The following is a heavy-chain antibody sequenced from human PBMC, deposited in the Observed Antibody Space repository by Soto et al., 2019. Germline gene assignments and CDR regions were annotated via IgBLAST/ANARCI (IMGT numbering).Heavy chain of an antibody. V-gene: IGHV3-48*02. CDR2: ISSSSSFI. Sequence: PGGSLRLSCAASGFTFSSYNMNWVRQAPGKGLEWLSYISSSSSFIYFADSVKGRFTISRDNAKNSLSLQVNSLRDEDTAVYYCARDSVYYGMDVWGQGTTVNV. D-gene: IGHD3-10*01. CDR3: ARDSVYYGMDV. CDR1: GFTFSSYN. J-gene: IGHJ6*02.